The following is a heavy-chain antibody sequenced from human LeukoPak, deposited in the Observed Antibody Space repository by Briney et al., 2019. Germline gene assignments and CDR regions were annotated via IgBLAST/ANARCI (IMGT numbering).Heavy chain of an antibody. CDR1: GFTVSSNY. J-gene: IGHJ5*02. CDR3: TASEGYCSDSSCSGP. CDR2: VYSGGST. D-gene: IGHD2-2*01. Sequence: PGGSLRLSCAASGFTVSSNYMSWVRQAPGKGLEWGSVVYSGGSTYYADSVKARFTISRDQSRNTLYLQMNSLKTEDSAVYYCTASEGYCSDSSCSGPWGRGTLVTVSS. V-gene: IGHV3-66*01.